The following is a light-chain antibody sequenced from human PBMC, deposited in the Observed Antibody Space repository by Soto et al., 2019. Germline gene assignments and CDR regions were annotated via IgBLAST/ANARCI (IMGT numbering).Light chain of an antibody. CDR2: DVS. V-gene: IGLV2-14*03. Sequence: QSALTQPASVSGSPGQSITISCTGTSSDVGGYNYVSWYQQHPGKAPKLMIYDVSNRPSGVSNRFSGSKSGNTASLTISGLQAEDEADYYCSSYTSSSLHVFGTGTKVPVL. J-gene: IGLJ1*01. CDR1: SSDVGGYNY. CDR3: SSYTSSSLHV.